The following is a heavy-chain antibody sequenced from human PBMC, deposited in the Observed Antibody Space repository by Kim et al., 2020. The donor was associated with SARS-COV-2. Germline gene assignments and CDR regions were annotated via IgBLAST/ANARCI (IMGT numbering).Heavy chain of an antibody. CDR1: GFTFSNYV. V-gene: IGHV3-23*01. Sequence: GGSLRLSCAASGFTFSNYVMYWVRQVPGKGLDWVSAISGPGTSTYYANSVKGRFTISRDNSKDTLFLQMSSLRVEDTAVYYCTKVLPSPYWGQGTLVIVSS. CDR3: TKVLPSPY. J-gene: IGHJ4*02. CDR2: ISGPGTST.